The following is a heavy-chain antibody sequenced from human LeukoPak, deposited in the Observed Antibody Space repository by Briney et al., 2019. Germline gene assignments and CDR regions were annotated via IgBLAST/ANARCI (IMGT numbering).Heavy chain of an antibody. J-gene: IGHJ6*03. CDR1: GFTFSSYG. CDR3: AKRAYCSSTSCSYYMDV. V-gene: IGHV3-30*02. D-gene: IGHD2-2*01. CDR2: IRYDGSNK. Sequence: GGSLRLSCAASGFTFSSYGMHWVRQAPGKGLEWVAFIRYDGSNKYYADSVKGRFTISRDNSKNTLYLQMNSLRAEDTAVYYCAKRAYCSSTSCSYYMDVWGKGTTVTVSS.